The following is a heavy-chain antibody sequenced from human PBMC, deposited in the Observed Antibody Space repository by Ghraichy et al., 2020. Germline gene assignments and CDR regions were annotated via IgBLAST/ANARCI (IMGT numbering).Heavy chain of an antibody. CDR2: INHSGST. D-gene: IGHD5-18*01. CDR1: GGSFSGYY. J-gene: IGHJ5*02. Sequence: SETLSLTCAVYGGSFSGYYWSWIRQPPGKGLEWIGEINHSGSTNYNPSLKSRVTISVDTSKNQFSLKLSSVTVADTAVYYCARGLYSYGLDWFDPWGQETLVTVSS. V-gene: IGHV4-34*01. CDR3: ARGLYSYGLDWFDP.